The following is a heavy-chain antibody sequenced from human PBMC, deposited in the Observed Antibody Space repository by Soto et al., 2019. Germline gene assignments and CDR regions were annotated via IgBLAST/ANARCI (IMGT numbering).Heavy chain of an antibody. CDR3: ARGAVAGTDWFDP. J-gene: IGHJ5*02. V-gene: IGHV1-8*01. CDR1: GYTFTSYD. CDR2: MNPNSGNT. D-gene: IGHD6-19*01. Sequence: ASVKVSCKASGYTFTSYDINWVRQATGQGLEWMGWMNPNSGNTGCAQKFQGRVTITRDTSASTAYMELSSLRSEDTAVYYCARGAVAGTDWFDPWGQGTLVTVSS.